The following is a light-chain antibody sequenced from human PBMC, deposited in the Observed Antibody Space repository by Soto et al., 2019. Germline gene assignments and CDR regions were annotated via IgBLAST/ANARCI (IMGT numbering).Light chain of an antibody. CDR2: TTN. Sequence: QLVLTQPPSASRTPGQRVTISCSGSSSNIGSNPVNWYQQIPGTAPKLLIYTTNQRPSGVPDRFSGSKSGTSASLAISGLQSEDEADYYCAAWDDSLYGPVFGGGTKLTVL. V-gene: IGLV1-44*01. CDR1: SSNIGSNP. J-gene: IGLJ2*01. CDR3: AAWDDSLYGPV.